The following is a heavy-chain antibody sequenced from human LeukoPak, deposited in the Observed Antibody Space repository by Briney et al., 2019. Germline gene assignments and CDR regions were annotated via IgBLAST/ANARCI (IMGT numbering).Heavy chain of an antibody. J-gene: IGHJ4*02. CDR1: GFTFGDYT. CDR2: IYSGGST. D-gene: IGHD3-10*01. CDR3: ARIPPGWVRGVRDY. V-gene: IGHV3-53*01. Sequence: GGSLRLACTASGFTFGDYTMSWVRQAPGKGLEWVSVIYSGGSTYYADSVKGRFTISRDNSKNTLYLQMNSLRAEDTAVYYCARIPPGWVRGVRDYWGQGTLVTVSS.